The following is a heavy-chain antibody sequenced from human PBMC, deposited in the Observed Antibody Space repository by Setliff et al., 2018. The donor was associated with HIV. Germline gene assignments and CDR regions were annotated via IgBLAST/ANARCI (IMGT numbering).Heavy chain of an antibody. V-gene: IGHV4-61*02. CDR2: IYTGGRT. D-gene: IGHD2-2*01. CDR1: GYSISSGYY. Sequence: SLTCAVPGYSISSGYYWSWIRQSAGKGLEWVGRIYTGGRTNYNPSLKGRVTMSVDTSKNQFSLNLSSVTAADTAVYYCARDRMPMASWVPDKWGQGTLVTVSS. J-gene: IGHJ4*02. CDR3: ARDRMPMASWVPDK.